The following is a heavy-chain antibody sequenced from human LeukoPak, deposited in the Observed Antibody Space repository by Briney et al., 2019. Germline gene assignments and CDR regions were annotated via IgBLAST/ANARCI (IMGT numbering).Heavy chain of an antibody. V-gene: IGHV3-30*18. CDR2: ISYDGSNK. J-gene: IGHJ4*02. CDR1: GFTFSSYG. D-gene: IGHD1-26*01. Sequence: GGSLRLSCAASGFTFSSYGMHWVRQAPGKGLEWVAVISYDGSNKYYADSVKGRFTISRDNSKNTLYLQMNSLRAEDTAVYYCAKGSVGATPPQIDYWGQGTLVTVSS. CDR3: AKGSVGATPPQIDY.